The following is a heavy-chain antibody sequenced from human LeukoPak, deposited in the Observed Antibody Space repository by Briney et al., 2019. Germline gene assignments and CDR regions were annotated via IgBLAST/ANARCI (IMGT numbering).Heavy chain of an antibody. CDR2: ISGSGGST. CDR3: ASDEDHSGWSTENPHFDY. V-gene: IGHV3-23*01. J-gene: IGHJ4*02. D-gene: IGHD6-19*01. Sequence: SGGSLRLSCAASGFTFSSYAMSWVRQAPGKGLEWVSAISGSGGSTYYADSVKGRFTISRDNSKNTLYLQMNSLRAEDTAVYYCASDEDHSGWSTENPHFDYWGQGTLVTVSS. CDR1: GFTFSSYA.